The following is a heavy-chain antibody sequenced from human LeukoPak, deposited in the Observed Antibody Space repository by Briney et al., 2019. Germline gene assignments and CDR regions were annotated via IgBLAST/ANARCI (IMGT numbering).Heavy chain of an antibody. Sequence: PGGSRRLSCAASGFTFSSYSMNWVRQAPGKGLEWVSSISRSSSYIYYADSVKSRFTISRDNAKNSLYLQMNSLRAEDTAVYYCARVSGSGSYYDLMYYMDVWGKGTTVTVSS. CDR2: ISRSSSYI. V-gene: IGHV3-21*01. J-gene: IGHJ6*03. D-gene: IGHD3-10*01. CDR3: ARVSGSGSYYDLMYYMDV. CDR1: GFTFSSYS.